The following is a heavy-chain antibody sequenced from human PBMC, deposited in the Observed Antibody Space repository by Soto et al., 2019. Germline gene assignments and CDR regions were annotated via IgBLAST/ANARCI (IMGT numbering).Heavy chain of an antibody. J-gene: IGHJ5*02. CDR3: AREPSGGDDYGDPRES. CDR2: ISDDSGTI. D-gene: IGHD4-17*01. V-gene: IGHV3-48*02. Sequence: ESGGGFVQPGGSLRLSCAASGFTFSTYSMHWVRQAPGKGLEWVSYISDDSGTIYYADSVKGRFTISRDNAKNSVYLQMNSLRDDDTATYYCAREPSGGDDYGDPRESWGQGTLVTVSS. CDR1: GFTFSTYS.